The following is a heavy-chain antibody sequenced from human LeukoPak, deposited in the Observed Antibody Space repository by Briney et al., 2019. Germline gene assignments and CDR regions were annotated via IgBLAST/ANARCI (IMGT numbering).Heavy chain of an antibody. J-gene: IGHJ6*03. Sequence: ASVKVSCKASEYTFTSYAMNWVRQAPGQGLEWMGWINTNTGNPTYAQGFTGRFVFSLDTSVSTAYLQISSLKAEDTAVYYCARALSPVVHIYYYYYMDVWGKGTTVTVSS. CDR1: EYTFTSYA. D-gene: IGHD3-16*02. CDR2: INTNTGNP. V-gene: IGHV7-4-1*02. CDR3: ARALSPVVHIYYYYYMDV.